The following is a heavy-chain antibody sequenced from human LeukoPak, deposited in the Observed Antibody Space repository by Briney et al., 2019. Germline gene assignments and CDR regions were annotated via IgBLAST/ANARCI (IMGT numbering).Heavy chain of an antibody. CDR1: GYTFTSYY. D-gene: IGHD3-3*01. J-gene: IGHJ4*02. CDR3: ARAVVTIFGVVIKGLDY. CDR2: INPSGGST. Sequence: GASVKVSCKASGYTFTSYYMHWVRQAPGQGLEWMGIINPSGGSTSYAQKFQGRVTMTRDTSTSTAYMELSRLRSDDTAVYYCARAVVTIFGVVIKGLDYWGQGTLVTVSS. V-gene: IGHV1-46*01.